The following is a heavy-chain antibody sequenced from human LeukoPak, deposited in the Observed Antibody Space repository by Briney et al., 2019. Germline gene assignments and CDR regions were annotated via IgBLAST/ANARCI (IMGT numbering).Heavy chain of an antibody. CDR1: GYTLTELS. CDR2: FDPEDGET. V-gene: IGHV1-24*01. J-gene: IGHJ4*02. Sequence: ASVKVSCKVSGYTLTELSMHWVRQAPGKGLEWMGGFDPEDGETIYAQKFHGRVTMTEDTSTDTAYMELSSLRSEDTAVYYCAKGLSQSYYFDYWGQGTLVTVSS. D-gene: IGHD3-16*02. CDR3: AKGLSQSYYFDY.